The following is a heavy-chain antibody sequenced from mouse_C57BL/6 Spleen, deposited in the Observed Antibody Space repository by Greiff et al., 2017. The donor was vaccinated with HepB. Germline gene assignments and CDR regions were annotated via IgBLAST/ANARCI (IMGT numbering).Heavy chain of an antibody. Sequence: VQLKQSGAELVKPGASVKLSCTASGFNIKDYYMHWVKQRTEQGLEWIGRIDPEDGDTKYAPKFQGKATITADTSSNTAYLQLSSLTSEDTAVYYCARGSSSYYCDYWGQGTTRTVSS. CDR2: IDPEDGDT. J-gene: IGHJ2*01. V-gene: IGHV14-2*01. CDR1: GFNIKDYY. CDR3: ARGSSSYYCDY. D-gene: IGHD1-1*01.